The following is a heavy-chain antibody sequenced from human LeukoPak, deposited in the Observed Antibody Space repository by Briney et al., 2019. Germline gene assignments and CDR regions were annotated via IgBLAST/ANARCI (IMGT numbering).Heavy chain of an antibody. Sequence: GASVKVSCKASGYTFTGYYMHWVRQAPGQGLEWMGWINPNSGGTNYAQKFQGRATMTRDTSISTAYMELSRLRSDDTAVYYCARDYDFWSGWDYYYYMDVWGKGTTVTVSS. CDR2: INPNSGGT. J-gene: IGHJ6*03. CDR3: ARDYDFWSGWDYYYYMDV. V-gene: IGHV1-2*02. D-gene: IGHD3-3*01. CDR1: GYTFTGYY.